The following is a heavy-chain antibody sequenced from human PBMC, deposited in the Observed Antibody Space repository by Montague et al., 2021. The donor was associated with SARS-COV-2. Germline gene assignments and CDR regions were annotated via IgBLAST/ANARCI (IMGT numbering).Heavy chain of an antibody. J-gene: IGHJ4*02. D-gene: IGHD3-22*01. CDR2: IYHTGSA. Sequence: TLSLTCNVSGVSISDSNYYWSWVRQPPGKGLEWIGCIYHTGSAYYNPSLKSRVTISVDTSRDQLSLTLRSVTAADTAVYYCTRYVEELSGGYYYFDCWGQGTLVTVSS. V-gene: IGHV4-30-4*08. CDR1: GVSISDSNYY. CDR3: TRYVEELSGGYYYFDC.